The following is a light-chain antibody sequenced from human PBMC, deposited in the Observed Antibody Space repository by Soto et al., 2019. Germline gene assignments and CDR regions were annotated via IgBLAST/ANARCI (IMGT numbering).Light chain of an antibody. CDR1: QSVSSN. CDR3: QQYNNWPST. CDR2: GAS. J-gene: IGKJ2*01. Sequence: EIVMTQSPATLAVSPGERAALSCRASQSVSSNFAWYQQKPGQAPRLLIYGASSRATGTPARFSGSGSGTEFTLNISSLQYEDFAVYYCQQYNNWPSTFGLGTKLEMK. V-gene: IGKV3-15*01.